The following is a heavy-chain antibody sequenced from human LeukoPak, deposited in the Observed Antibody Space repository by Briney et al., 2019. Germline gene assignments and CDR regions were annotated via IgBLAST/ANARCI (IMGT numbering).Heavy chain of an antibody. CDR3: ARDAQWELRAFDV. CDR2: IIPIFDRP. Sequence: ASVKVSCKTIGGRFKSHGFSWVRQAPGQGLEWMGGIIPIFDRPNYAQKFEGRVTITADKSTNTTCMEISSLTSDDTAVYYCARDAQWELRAFDVWGRGTMVIVSS. CDR1: GGRFKSHG. J-gene: IGHJ3*01. D-gene: IGHD1-26*01. V-gene: IGHV1-69*06.